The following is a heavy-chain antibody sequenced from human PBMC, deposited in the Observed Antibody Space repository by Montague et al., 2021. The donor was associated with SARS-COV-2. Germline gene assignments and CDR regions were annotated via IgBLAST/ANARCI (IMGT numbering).Heavy chain of an antibody. V-gene: IGHV6-1*01. Sequence: YNDYAVSLKSRIIINPDTSKNQFSLQLNSVTPDDTAVYYCARLKYGMDVWGKGTTVTASS. CDR2: YN. CDR3: ARLKYGMDV. J-gene: IGHJ6*04.